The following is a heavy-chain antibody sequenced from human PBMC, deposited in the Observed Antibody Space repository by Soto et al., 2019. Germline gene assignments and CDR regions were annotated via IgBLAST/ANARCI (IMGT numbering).Heavy chain of an antibody. D-gene: IGHD3-10*01. CDR1: GGSISSYY. CDR3: ASGLLWYYFDY. V-gene: IGHV4-59*01. Sequence: SETLSLTCTVSGGSISSYYWSWIRQPPGKGLEWIGYIYYSGSTNYNPSLKSRVTISVDTSKNQFSLKLSSVTAADTAVYYCASGLLWYYFDYWGQGTLVTVSS. CDR2: IYYSGST. J-gene: IGHJ4*02.